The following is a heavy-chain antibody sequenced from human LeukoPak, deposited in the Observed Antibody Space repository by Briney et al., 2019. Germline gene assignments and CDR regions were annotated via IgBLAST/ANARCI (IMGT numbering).Heavy chain of an antibody. D-gene: IGHD4-17*01. J-gene: IGHJ4*02. CDR1: GYTFTSFG. V-gene: IGHV1-18*01. CDR3: ATTTLDYGLPLPLDY. Sequence: ASVNVSSKAYGYTFTSFGISWVRQAPGQGLEWMGWTSAYNANTNYTQKLQGRVTMTTDTSTSTAYMELRSLRSDDTAVYYCATTTLDYGLPLPLDYWGQGTLVTVSS. CDR2: TSAYNANT.